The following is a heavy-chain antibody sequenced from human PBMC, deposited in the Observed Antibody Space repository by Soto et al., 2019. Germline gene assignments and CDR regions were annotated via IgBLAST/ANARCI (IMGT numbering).Heavy chain of an antibody. CDR1: GFTFSSYA. D-gene: IGHD6-19*01. V-gene: IGHV3-23*01. CDR3: AKVDRSPVAAVRVYFQH. Sequence: GGSLRLSCAASGFTFSSYAMSWVRQAPGKGLEWVSAISGSGGSTYYADSVKGRFTISRDNSKNTLYLQMNSLRAEDTAVYYCAKVDRSPVAAVRVYFQHWGHGTLVTVSS. CDR2: ISGSGGST. J-gene: IGHJ1*01.